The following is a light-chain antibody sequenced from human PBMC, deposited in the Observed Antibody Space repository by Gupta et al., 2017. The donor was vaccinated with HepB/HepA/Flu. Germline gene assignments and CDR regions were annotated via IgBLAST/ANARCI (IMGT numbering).Light chain of an antibody. J-gene: IGKJ2*01. CDR2: GIS. CDR1: QSVSNN. V-gene: IGKV3-15*01. CDR3: QQYNNWPPDT. Sequence: ELVMIQSPPTLSVSPGETATLSCRASQSVSNNLAWYQKKPGQAPRLLIYGISTRATGIPARFSGSGSGTDFSLTISSLQPEDSAVYYCQQYNNWPPDTFGQGTKVEIK.